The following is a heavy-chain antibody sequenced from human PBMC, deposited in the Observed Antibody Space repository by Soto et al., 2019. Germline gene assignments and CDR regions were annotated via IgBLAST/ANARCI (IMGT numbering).Heavy chain of an antibody. CDR2: INAGNGNT. J-gene: IGHJ4*02. V-gene: IGHV1-3*01. CDR3: AKTGCSSTSCHLLHDY. D-gene: IGHD2-2*01. CDR1: GYTFSSYA. Sequence: ASVKVSCKASGYTFSSYAMHWVRQAPGQRLEWMGWINAGNGNTKYSQKFQGRVTITRDTSASTAYMELSSLRSEDTAVYYCAKTGCSSTSCHLLHDYWGQGTLVTVSS.